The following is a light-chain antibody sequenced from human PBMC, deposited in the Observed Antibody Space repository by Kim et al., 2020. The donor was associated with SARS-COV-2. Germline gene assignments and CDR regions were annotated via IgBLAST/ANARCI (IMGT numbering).Light chain of an antibody. J-gene: IGLJ3*02. CDR1: SLRSYY. CDR3: NSRDSSGNHLGV. V-gene: IGLV3-19*01. CDR2: GKN. Sequence: LGQTVRITCQGDSLRSYYASWYQQKPGQAPVLVIYGKNNRPSGIPDRFSGASSGNTASLTITGAQAEDEADYYCNSRDSSGNHLGVFGGGTQLTVL.